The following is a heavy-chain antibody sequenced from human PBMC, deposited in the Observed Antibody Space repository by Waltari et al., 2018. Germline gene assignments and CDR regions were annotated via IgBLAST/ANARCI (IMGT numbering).Heavy chain of an antibody. Sequence: EVQLVESGGTLVQPGGSLRLSCAVSGLTFSRFWMTWVRQAPGKGLEWVANINQDGSEKHYVDSVKGRFTISRDNAKNSLSLQMNSLRAEDTAVYCCASGGHVDYCGQGTLVTVSS. J-gene: IGHJ4*02. CDR2: INQDGSEK. CDR3: ASGGHVDY. V-gene: IGHV3-7*01. CDR1: GLTFSRFW.